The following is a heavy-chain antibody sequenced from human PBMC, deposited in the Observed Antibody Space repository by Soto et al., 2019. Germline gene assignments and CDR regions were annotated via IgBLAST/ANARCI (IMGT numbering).Heavy chain of an antibody. D-gene: IGHD6-19*01. Sequence: GGSLRLSCAASGFTFSSYGMHWARQAPDKGREWVAVIPYDGSNKFCADAVKGRFTISRDNSKNKLYLQVQGLRAEDTAVYYCAKGDRSAWYSTLDYWGQGT. CDR1: GFTFSSYG. CDR2: IPYDGSNK. J-gene: IGHJ4*02. CDR3: AKGDRSAWYSTLDY. V-gene: IGHV3-30*18.